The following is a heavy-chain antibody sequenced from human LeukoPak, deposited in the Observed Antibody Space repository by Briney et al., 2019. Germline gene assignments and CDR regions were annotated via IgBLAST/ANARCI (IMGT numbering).Heavy chain of an antibody. CDR2: ISGRGGRT. J-gene: IGHJ5*02. CDR3: AKKDHASSAYWFTP. CDR1: GFSFSSYA. Sequence: GGSLRLSCVASGFSFSSYAMTWVRQAPGKGLEWVSVISGRGGRTYYADSVNGRFTISRDNSKNTLYLQMNSLRAEDTAVYYWAKKDHASSAYWFTPWGQGTLATVS. D-gene: IGHD3-22*01. V-gene: IGHV3-23*01.